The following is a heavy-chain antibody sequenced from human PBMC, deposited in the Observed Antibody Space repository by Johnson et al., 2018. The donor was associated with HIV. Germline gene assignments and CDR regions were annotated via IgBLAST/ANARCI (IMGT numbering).Heavy chain of an antibody. J-gene: IGHJ3*02. CDR2: ISSSGSTI. CDR3: ARAGRLRYFDWLLSAFDI. V-gene: IGHV3-11*04. D-gene: IGHD3-9*01. Sequence: VSYISSSGSTIYYADSVKGRFTISRDNAKNSLYLQMNSLRAEDTAVYYCARAGRLRYFDWLLSAFDIWGQGTMVTVSS.